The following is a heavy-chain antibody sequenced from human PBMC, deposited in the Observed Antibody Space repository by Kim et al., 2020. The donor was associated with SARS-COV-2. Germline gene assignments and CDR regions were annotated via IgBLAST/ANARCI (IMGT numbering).Heavy chain of an antibody. CDR1: GYTFTSYA. J-gene: IGHJ6*02. V-gene: IGHV7-4-1*02. D-gene: IGHD3-9*01. CDR3: AREFPSYYDILAGYLGYYYYGMDV. CDR2: INTNTGNP. Sequence: ASVKVSCKASGYTFTSYAMNWVRQAPGQGLEWMGWINTNTGNPTYAQGFTGRFVFSLDTSVSTAYLQISSLKAEDTAVYYCAREFPSYYDILAGYLGYYYYGMDVWGQGTTVTVSS.